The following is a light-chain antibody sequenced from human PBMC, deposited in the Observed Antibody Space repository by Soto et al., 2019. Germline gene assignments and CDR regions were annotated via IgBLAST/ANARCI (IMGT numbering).Light chain of an antibody. CDR1: QSVSSN. Sequence: PGETATLSCRASQSVSSNLAWYQQKPGQAPRLLIYGASTRATDIPARFSGSGSGPEFTLTISSLQSEDFAVYYCQQYNNFWTFGQGTKVEIK. J-gene: IGKJ1*01. CDR3: QQYNNFWT. V-gene: IGKV3-15*01. CDR2: GAS.